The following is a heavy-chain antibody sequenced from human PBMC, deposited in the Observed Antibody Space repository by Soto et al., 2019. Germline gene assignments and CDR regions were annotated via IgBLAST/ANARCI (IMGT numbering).Heavy chain of an antibody. Sequence: GGSLRLSCAASGFTFSSYGMHWVRQAPGKGLEWVAVIWYDGSNKYYADSVKGRFTISRDNSKNTLYLQMNSLRAEDTAVYYCARGGDGYNYDPCYFDYWGQGTLVTVSS. D-gene: IGHD5-12*01. CDR1: GFTFSSYG. CDR2: IWYDGSNK. J-gene: IGHJ4*02. V-gene: IGHV3-33*01. CDR3: ARGGDGYNYDPCYFDY.